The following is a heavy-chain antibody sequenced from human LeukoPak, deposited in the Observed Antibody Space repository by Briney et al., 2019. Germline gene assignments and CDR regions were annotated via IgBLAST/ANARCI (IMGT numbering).Heavy chain of an antibody. Sequence: GGSLRLSCAASGFTYSSYWMSWVRQAPGQGLEWVPNIKQDGSEKYYVDSVKGRFTISRDNAKNSLYLQMNSLRAEDTAVYYCARGWDYYDSSGSDAFDIWGQGTMVTVSS. V-gene: IGHV3-7*01. CDR1: GFTYSSYW. D-gene: IGHD3-22*01. J-gene: IGHJ3*02. CDR2: IKQDGSEK. CDR3: ARGWDYYDSSGSDAFDI.